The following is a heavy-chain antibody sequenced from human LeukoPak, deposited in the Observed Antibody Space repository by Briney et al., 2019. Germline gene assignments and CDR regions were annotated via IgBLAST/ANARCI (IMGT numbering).Heavy chain of an antibody. CDR3: ARESASYSSGTNWFDP. Sequence: GGSLRLSCAASGFTFSSFGLHWVRQAPGKGLEWVALVWYDGDNKYYADSVKGRFTISRDNSKNTLYLQMNSLSAGDTALYYCARESASYSSGTNWFDPWGQGTLVTVSS. D-gene: IGHD6-19*01. CDR1: GFTFSSFG. J-gene: IGHJ5*02. V-gene: IGHV3-33*01. CDR2: VWYDGDNK.